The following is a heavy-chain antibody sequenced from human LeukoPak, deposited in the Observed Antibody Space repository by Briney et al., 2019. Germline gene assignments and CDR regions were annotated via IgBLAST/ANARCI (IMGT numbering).Heavy chain of an antibody. J-gene: IGHJ4*02. V-gene: IGHV4-4*07. CDR1: GVSISRFF. D-gene: IGHD3-16*01. CDR2: IFASGNT. CDR3: VQDGPLRSDY. Sequence: SETLSLICTTSGVSISRFFWAWIRQPAGKGLEWVGRIFASGNTNYNPSLESRIAMSVDTSKNQFSLNLSSVTAADTAIYYCVQDGPLRSDYWGQGTLVTVSS.